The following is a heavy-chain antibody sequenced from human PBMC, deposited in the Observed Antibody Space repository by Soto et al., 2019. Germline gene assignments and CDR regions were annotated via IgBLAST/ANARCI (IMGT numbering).Heavy chain of an antibody. D-gene: IGHD3-3*01. V-gene: IGHV1-8*02. CDR2: LKPSSGEA. J-gene: IGHJ6*02. CDR1: GYNFKSFY. Sequence: QVQLVQSGAEVKKPGASVKVSCQASGYNFKSFYINWVRQASGQGLAWMGWLKPSSGEAGYAEKFQGRLTMTRDTSTNTAAMELRRLTSEDTAVYYCVRDNWSSNVDYFGMDVWGHGTTVIVS. CDR3: VRDNWSSNVDYFGMDV.